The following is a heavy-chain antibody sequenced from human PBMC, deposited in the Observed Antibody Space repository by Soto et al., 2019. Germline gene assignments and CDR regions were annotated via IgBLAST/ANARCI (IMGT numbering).Heavy chain of an antibody. V-gene: IGHV1-2*04. CDR2: INPNSGGT. D-gene: IGHD6-6*01. J-gene: IGHJ6*02. CDR1: GYTFTGYY. CDR3: ARGARRRGYYYGMDV. Sequence: VASVKVSCKASGYTFTGYYMDWGRQAPGQGLEWMGWINPNSGGTNYAQKFQGWVTMTRDTSISTAYMELSRLRSDDTAVYYCARGARRRGYYYGMDVWGQGTTVTVSS.